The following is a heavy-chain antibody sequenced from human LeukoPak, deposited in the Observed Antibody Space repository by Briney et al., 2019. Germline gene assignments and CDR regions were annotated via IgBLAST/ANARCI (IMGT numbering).Heavy chain of an antibody. D-gene: IGHD2-15*01. J-gene: IGHJ4*02. CDR1: GGSISSYY. V-gene: IGHV4-59*01. CDR2: IYYSGTT. Sequence: SETLSLTCTVSGGSISSYYWSWIRQPPGKGLEWIGYIYYSGTTNYNPSLKSRVTISVDTSRNQFSLKLTSVTAADTAVYYCARGGYCSGAACYPDYWGQGTLVTVSS. CDR3: ARGGYCSGAACYPDY.